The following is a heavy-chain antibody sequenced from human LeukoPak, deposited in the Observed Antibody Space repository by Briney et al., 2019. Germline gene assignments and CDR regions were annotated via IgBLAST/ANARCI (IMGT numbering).Heavy chain of an antibody. D-gene: IGHD3-22*01. CDR2: INPSGGIT. J-gene: IGHJ4*02. CDR3: VRTFRGNYYDRSGYFFDY. Sequence: GASVKVSCKASGYTFTSYYMHWVRQAPGQGLEWMGIINPSGGITSYAQKFQGRVTMTRDTSTSTVYMELSSLRAEDTGVYYCVRTFRGNYYDRSGYFFDYWGQGTLVTVSS. CDR1: GYTFTSYY. V-gene: IGHV1-46*01.